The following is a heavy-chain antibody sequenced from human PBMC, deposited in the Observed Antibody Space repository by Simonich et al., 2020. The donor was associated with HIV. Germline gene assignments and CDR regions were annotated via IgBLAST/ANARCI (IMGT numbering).Heavy chain of an antibody. J-gene: IGHJ3*02. CDR3: ARAGLTMVRGVPGAFDI. Sequence: QVQLQQWGAGLLKPSETLSLTCAVYGGSFSGYYCSWVRQPPGKGLEWIGEVNHSGNTKYNPSLRSRVSISVGTSKNQFSLKLSSVTAADTAVYYCARAGLTMVRGVPGAFDIWGQGTMVTVSS. CDR2: VNHSGNT. D-gene: IGHD3-10*01. V-gene: IGHV4-34*01. CDR1: GGSFSGYY.